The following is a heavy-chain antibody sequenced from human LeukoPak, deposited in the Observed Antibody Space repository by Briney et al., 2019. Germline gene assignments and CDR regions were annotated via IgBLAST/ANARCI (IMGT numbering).Heavy chain of an antibody. J-gene: IGHJ6*03. V-gene: IGHV3-30*18. CDR2: ISYDGSNK. CDR1: GFTFSSYG. Sequence: GRSLRLSCAASGFTFSSYGMHWVRQAPGKGLEWVAVISYDGSNKYYADSVKGRFTISRDNSKNTLYLQMNSLRAEDTAVYYCAKDRESAYYYYYMDVWGKGTTVTVSS. CDR3: AKDRESAYYYYYMDV.